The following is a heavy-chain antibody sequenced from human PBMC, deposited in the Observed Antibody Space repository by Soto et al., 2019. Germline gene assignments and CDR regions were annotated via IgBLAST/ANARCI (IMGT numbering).Heavy chain of an antibody. D-gene: IGHD3-10*01. J-gene: IGHJ6*02. CDR3: ATMKGGSQYYYYGMDV. V-gene: IGHV1-69*13. CDR1: GGTFSSYA. CDR2: IIPMFGTA. Sequence: ASVKVSCKASGGTFSSYAISWVRQAPGQGLEWMGGIIPMFGTADYAQKFQGRVTITADESTSTAYMELSSLRSDDTAVYYCATMKGGSQYYYYGMDVWAQGTTVTVSS.